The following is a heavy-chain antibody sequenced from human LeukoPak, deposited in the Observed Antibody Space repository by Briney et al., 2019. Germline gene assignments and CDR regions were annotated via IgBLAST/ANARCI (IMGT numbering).Heavy chain of an antibody. CDR1: GFTFSNYA. CDR2: MSYDGSNK. D-gene: IGHD6-13*01. CDR3: ARCGLGQLVRVFIDC. J-gene: IGHJ4*02. Sequence: GGSLRLSCAASGFTFSNYAIHWVRQAPGKGLESVAVMSYDGSNKYYADSVQGRFSVSRDISKNTVYLQMNSLRPDDTAVYYCARCGLGQLVRVFIDCWGQGTLVTVSS. V-gene: IGHV3-30-3*01.